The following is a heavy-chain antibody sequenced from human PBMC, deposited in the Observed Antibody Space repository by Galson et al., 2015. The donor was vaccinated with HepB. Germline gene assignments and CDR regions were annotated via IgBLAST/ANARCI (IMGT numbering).Heavy chain of an antibody. Sequence: SLRLSCAASGFTFSTYGMHWVRQAPGKGLDWVAFIRYDGSNKYYADSVKGRFTISRDNSKNTLYMQMNSLRTEDTAVYYCARIGGIATAARMTYYYGLDVWGQGTTVTVSS. V-gene: IGHV3-30*02. CDR2: IRYDGSNK. CDR3: ARIGGIATAARMTYYYGLDV. CDR1: GFTFSTYG. J-gene: IGHJ6*02. D-gene: IGHD6-13*01.